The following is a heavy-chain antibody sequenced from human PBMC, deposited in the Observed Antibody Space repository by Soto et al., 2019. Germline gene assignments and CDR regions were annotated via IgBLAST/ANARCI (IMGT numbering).Heavy chain of an antibody. V-gene: IGHV3-23*01. CDR3: AREIGYFSYGGCYHYGFDV. D-gene: IGHD2-15*01. Sequence: PGGSLRLSCAASGFTFSSYAMNWVRQAPGKGLEWASVITGSGDSTYYADSVKGRFTISRDNSKNTLYVQMNSLRAEDTAVYYCAREIGYFSYGGCYHYGFDVWGQGTTVTVSS. J-gene: IGHJ6*02. CDR2: ITGSGDST. CDR1: GFTFSSYA.